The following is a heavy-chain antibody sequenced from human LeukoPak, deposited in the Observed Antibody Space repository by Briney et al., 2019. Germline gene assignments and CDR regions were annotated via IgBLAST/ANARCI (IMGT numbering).Heavy chain of an antibody. D-gene: IGHD1-26*01. CDR3: ARDEEGGSYPLDY. J-gene: IGHJ4*02. Sequence: GGSLRLSCAASGFTFSTYGMHWVRQAPGKGLEWVAFIRYDGTNTFYVDSVKGRFTISRDNAKNSLYLQMNSLRAEDTALYYCARDEEGGSYPLDYWGQGTLVTVSS. CDR2: IRYDGTNT. V-gene: IGHV3-30*02. CDR1: GFTFSTYG.